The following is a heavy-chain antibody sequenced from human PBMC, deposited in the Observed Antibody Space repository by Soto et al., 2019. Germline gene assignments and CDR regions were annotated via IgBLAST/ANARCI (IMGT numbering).Heavy chain of an antibody. D-gene: IGHD1-1*01. J-gene: IGHJ4*02. V-gene: IGHV1-18*01. CDR2: ISAHNGNT. Sequence: QVHLVQSGAEVKKPGASVKVSCKASGYTFTSYGITWVRQAPGQGLEWMGWISAHNGNTDYAQKLQGRVIVTRDTSPSTAYMELRSLISDDTAVYYCARGRYGDYWGQGALGTVSS. CDR1: GYTFTSYG. CDR3: ARGRYGDY.